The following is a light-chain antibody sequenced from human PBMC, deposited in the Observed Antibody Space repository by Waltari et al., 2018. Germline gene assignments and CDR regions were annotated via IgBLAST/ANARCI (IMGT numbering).Light chain of an antibody. Sequence: QSALTQPPSASGSPGQSVANSCTGTSSDIGGSNYVSWYQQHPGKAPKLMIYEVNKRPSGVPDRFSGSKSGNTASLTVSGLQAEDEADYYCISYAGSHRVVGGGTKLTVL. J-gene: IGLJ2*01. CDR2: EVN. V-gene: IGLV2-8*01. CDR1: SSDIGGSNY. CDR3: ISYAGSHRV.